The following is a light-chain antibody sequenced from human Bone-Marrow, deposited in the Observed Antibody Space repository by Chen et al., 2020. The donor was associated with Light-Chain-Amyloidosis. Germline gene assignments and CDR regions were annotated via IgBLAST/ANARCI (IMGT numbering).Light chain of an antibody. Sequence: SYVLTQPSSVSVAPGQTATIACGGNHIGSTIVHWYQQTPGQAPLLVVYDDSDRPSGIPERLYGYNEGTTAPLPSSRVEAGDEADYYCQVWDRSSDRPMFGGGTKLTVL. J-gene: IGLJ3*02. CDR1: HIGSTI. CDR2: DDS. CDR3: QVWDRSSDRPM. V-gene: IGLV3-21*02.